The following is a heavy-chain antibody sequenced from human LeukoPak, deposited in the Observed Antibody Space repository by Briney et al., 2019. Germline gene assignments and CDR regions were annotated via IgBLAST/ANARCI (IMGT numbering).Heavy chain of an antibody. CDR3: AKDPMVRGVIPHAFDI. CDR2: IWYDGSNK. Sequence: GGSLRLSCAASGFTFSSYGMHWVRQAPGKGREWVAVIWYDGSNKYYADSVKGRFNISRDNSKNTLYLQMNSLRAEETAVYYCAKDPMVRGVIPHAFDIWGQGTMVTVSS. J-gene: IGHJ3*02. V-gene: IGHV3-33*06. D-gene: IGHD3-10*01. CDR1: GFTFSSYG.